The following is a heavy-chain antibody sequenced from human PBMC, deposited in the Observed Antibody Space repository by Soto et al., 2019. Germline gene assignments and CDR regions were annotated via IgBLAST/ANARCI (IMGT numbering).Heavy chain of an antibody. Sequence: QVQLVQSGAEVKKPGSSVTVSCKASGGTFSSYAISWVRQTPGQGLEWIGGIIPIFGTADYEQKFQGRVTITAEESTSTAYMELSSLRSEDTAVYYCATHMTIVGYGYVMDVWCQWTTVTVSS. CDR1: GGTFSSYA. J-gene: IGHJ6*02. V-gene: IGHV1-69*12. D-gene: IGHD4-4*01. CDR3: ATHMTIVGYGYVMDV. CDR2: IIPIFGTA.